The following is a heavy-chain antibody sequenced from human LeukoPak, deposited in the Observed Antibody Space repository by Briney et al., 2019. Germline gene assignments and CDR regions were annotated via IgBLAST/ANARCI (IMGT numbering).Heavy chain of an antibody. CDR1: GDSVSSINGA. CDR2: TYYRSKWYN. Sequence: SQTLSVTCAISGDSVSSINGAWNWIRQSPSRGLEWLGGTYYRSKWYNDYAVSIQGRITINPDTSRNQFSLQLSSVTAADTAVYYCARHTGRGRSWYDSSGYRLYNWFDPWGQGTLVTVSS. V-gene: IGHV6-1*01. CDR3: ARHTGRGRSWYDSSGYRLYNWFDP. J-gene: IGHJ5*02. D-gene: IGHD3-22*01.